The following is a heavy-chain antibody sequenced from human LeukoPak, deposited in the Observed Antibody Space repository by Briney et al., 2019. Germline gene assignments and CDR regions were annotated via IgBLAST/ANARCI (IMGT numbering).Heavy chain of an antibody. J-gene: IGHJ6*03. CDR1: GGTFSSYA. Sequence: EASVKVSCKASGGTFSSYAISWVRQAPGQGLEWMGGIIPIFGTANYAQKFQGRVTITADKSTSTAYMELSSLRSEDTAVYYCARSLLEWSYNYYYYYMDVWGKGTTVTVSS. D-gene: IGHD3-3*01. CDR3: ARSLLEWSYNYYYYYMDV. V-gene: IGHV1-69*06. CDR2: IIPIFGTA.